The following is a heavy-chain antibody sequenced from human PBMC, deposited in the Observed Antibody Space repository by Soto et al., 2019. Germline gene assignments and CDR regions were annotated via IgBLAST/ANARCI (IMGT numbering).Heavy chain of an antibody. CDR1: GGSISSSSYY. D-gene: IGHD1-1*01. J-gene: IGHJ6*02. Sequence: QLQLQESGPGLVKPSETLSLTCTVSGGSISSSSYYWGWIRQPPGKGLEWIGSIYYSGSTYYNPSLKSRVTISVDTFKNQFSLKLSSVTAADTAVYYCAGNWNDSPGYYGMAVWGQGTTVTVSS. CDR2: IYYSGST. V-gene: IGHV4-39*01. CDR3: AGNWNDSPGYYGMAV.